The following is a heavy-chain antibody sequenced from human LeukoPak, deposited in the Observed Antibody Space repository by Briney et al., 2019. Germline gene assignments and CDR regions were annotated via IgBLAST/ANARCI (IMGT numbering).Heavy chain of an antibody. CDR3: AREVGASEFDY. CDR1: GFTFSSNG. CDR2: ISSSSSTI. Sequence: GGSLRLSCAASGFTFSSNGMNWVRQAPGKGLEWVSYISSSSSTIYYADSVKGRFTISRDNAKNSLDLQMYSLRAEDTAVYYCAREVGASEFDYWGQGTLVTVSS. V-gene: IGHV3-48*04. J-gene: IGHJ4*02. D-gene: IGHD1-26*01.